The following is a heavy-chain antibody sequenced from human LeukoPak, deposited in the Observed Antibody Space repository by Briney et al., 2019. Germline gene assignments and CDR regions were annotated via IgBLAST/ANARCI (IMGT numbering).Heavy chain of an antibody. J-gene: IGHJ5*02. D-gene: IGHD4-17*01. V-gene: IGHV4-34*01. CDR1: NGSFSGYY. Sequence: SETLSLTCTVYNGSFSGYYWCWIRQPPGTGLEWIGEISHSGYTNLNPSLKSRLTISLDTSKNHFSLRLTSLTAADTAVYYCARHGFYGDSARRKFDPWGQGTLVTVSS. CDR2: ISHSGYT. CDR3: ARHGFYGDSARRKFDP.